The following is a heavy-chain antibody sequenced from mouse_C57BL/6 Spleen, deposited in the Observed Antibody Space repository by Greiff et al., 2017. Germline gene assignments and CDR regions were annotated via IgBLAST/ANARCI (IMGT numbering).Heavy chain of an antibody. V-gene: IGHV1-82*01. Sequence: QVQLQQSGPELVKPGASVKISCKASGYAFSSSWMNWVKQRPGKGLEWIGRIYPGDGDTNYNGKFKGKATLTADKSSSTAYMQLSSLTSEDSAVYFCARGGYYGSSHYFDYWGQGTTLTVSS. CDR2: IYPGDGDT. D-gene: IGHD1-1*01. CDR1: GYAFSSSW. CDR3: ARGGYYGSSHYFDY. J-gene: IGHJ2*01.